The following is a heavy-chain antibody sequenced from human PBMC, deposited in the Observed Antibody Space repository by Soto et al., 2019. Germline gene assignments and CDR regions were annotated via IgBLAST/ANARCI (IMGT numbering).Heavy chain of an antibody. CDR2: IYYSGST. J-gene: IGHJ6*02. Sequence: PSETLSLTCTVSGGSISSGGYYWSWIRQHPGKGLEWIGYIYYSGSTYYKPYLKSRVTISVDTSKNQFSLKLSSVTAAETAVYYCASTITIFGVVKDAYGMDVWGQGTTVTVSS. CDR1: GGSISSGGYY. D-gene: IGHD3-3*01. V-gene: IGHV4-31*03. CDR3: ASTITIFGVVKDAYGMDV.